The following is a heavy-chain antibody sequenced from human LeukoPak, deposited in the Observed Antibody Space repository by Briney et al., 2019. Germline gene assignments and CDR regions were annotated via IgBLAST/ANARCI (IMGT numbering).Heavy chain of an antibody. J-gene: IGHJ6*03. D-gene: IGHD2-2*01. CDR3: ARDLRAPAEDYSYYYMDV. CDR1: GFTFSYYC. CDR2: ISGSGSFI. Sequence: GGSLRLSCAASGFTFSYYCMNWVRQAPGKGLEWVSSISGSGSFIYYADSLKGRITISRDNAKNSLYLQMNSLRAEDTAVYYCARDLRAPAEDYSYYYMDVWGKGTTVTVSS. V-gene: IGHV3-21*01.